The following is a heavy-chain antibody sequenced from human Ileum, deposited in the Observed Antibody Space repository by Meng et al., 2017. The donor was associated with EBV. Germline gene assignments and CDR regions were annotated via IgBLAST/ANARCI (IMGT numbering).Heavy chain of an antibody. D-gene: IGHD1-26*01. J-gene: IGHJ4*02. Sequence: HVDLLEPGPELVMPSEPLSPTCLVSVGSVSSANTFWTWLRQHPRTGLEGIRDMSYSGCTNYNPHLERRVTISVDTSKNQFTLKLSSVTAADTAVYYCAAYPHSGSAHWGQGTLVTVSS. V-gene: IGHV4-61*01. CDR2: MSYSGCT. CDR1: VGSVSSANTF. CDR3: AAYPHSGSAH.